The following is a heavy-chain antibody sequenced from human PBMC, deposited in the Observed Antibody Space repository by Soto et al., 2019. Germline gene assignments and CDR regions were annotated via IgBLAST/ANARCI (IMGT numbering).Heavy chain of an antibody. CDR3: ARGARPREQIVVTPATANYFDY. Sequence: SETLSLTCAVYGGSLSDYSWTWIRQPPGRGLEWIGDINHRGGTNYNPSLKSRVSISIDASKNQFSLKVTAVTAADTAMYYCARGARPREQIVVTPATANYFDYWGQGTLVTVSS. D-gene: IGHD2-15*01. V-gene: IGHV4-34*01. CDR2: INHRGGT. CDR1: GGSLSDYS. J-gene: IGHJ4*02.